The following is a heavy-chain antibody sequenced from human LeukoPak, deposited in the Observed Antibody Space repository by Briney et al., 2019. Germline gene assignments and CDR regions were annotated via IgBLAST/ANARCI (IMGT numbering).Heavy chain of an antibody. V-gene: IGHV4-34*01. Sequence: PSETLSLTCTVSGGSISSYYWSWIRQPPGKGLEWIGEINHSGSTNYNPSLKSRVTISVDTSKNQFSLKLSSVTAADTAVYYCARHVVVTATVNWYFDLWGRGTLVTVSS. J-gene: IGHJ2*01. D-gene: IGHD2-21*02. CDR1: GGSISSYY. CDR2: INHSGST. CDR3: ARHVVVTATVNWYFDL.